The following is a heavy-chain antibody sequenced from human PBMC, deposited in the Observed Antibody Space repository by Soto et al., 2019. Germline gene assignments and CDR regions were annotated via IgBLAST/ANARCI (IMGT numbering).Heavy chain of an antibody. CDR3: AHSPIVGATYEYYFDY. J-gene: IGHJ4*02. V-gene: IGHV2-5*02. CDR1: GFSLSTSGVG. D-gene: IGHD1-26*01. CDR2: IYWDDDK. Sequence: QITLKESGPTLVKPTQTLTLTCTFSGFSLSTSGVGVGWIRQPPGKALEWLALIYWDDDKRYSPSLKSRLTITKDTYKTQVVPTLTNMVPLDTATYYCAHSPIVGATYEYYFDYWGQGTLVTVSS.